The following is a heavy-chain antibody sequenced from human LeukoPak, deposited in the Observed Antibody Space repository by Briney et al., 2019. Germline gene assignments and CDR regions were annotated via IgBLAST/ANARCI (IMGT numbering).Heavy chain of an antibody. D-gene: IGHD1-14*01. CDR2: IHPNSGGI. CDR1: GYTFTDYY. J-gene: IGHJ4*02. Sequence: ASVKVSCKASGYTFTDYYMNWVRQATGQGLEWMGWIHPNSGGIKYAQKFHGRVTMTRDTSISTAYMELSGLTSDDTAVYYCGRKSANRKTSEFDYWGQGTLVTVSS. CDR3: GRKSANRKTSEFDY. V-gene: IGHV1-2*02.